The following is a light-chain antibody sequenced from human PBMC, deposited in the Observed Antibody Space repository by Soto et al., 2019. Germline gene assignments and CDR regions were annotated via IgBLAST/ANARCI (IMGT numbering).Light chain of an antibody. CDR3: QQYNNWPPLT. J-gene: IGKJ5*01. Sequence: EIVMTQSPATLSVSPGERATLSCRASQSVSSNLAWYQQKPGQAPRLLIYGSSTRAAGIPARFSGSGSGTEFTLTSSSRQAEDFAVYYCQQYNNWPPLTFGQGTRLEIK. CDR1: QSVSSN. V-gene: IGKV3-15*01. CDR2: GSS.